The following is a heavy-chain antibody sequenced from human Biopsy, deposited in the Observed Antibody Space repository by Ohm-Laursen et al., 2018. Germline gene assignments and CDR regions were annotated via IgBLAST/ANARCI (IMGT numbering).Heavy chain of an antibody. V-gene: IGHV3-33*08. CDR3: ARPTNARAGGAPFDI. CDR2: LWYDGTNK. J-gene: IGHJ3*02. D-gene: IGHD1-1*01. Sequence: SLRLSCSASGFSFSSYGMHWVRQAPGRGLEWVAVLWYDGTNKYYADSVKGRFTISRDNSKNTLYLQMNSLRAEDTAMYYCARPTNARAGGAPFDIWGQGTMVAVSS. CDR1: GFSFSSYG.